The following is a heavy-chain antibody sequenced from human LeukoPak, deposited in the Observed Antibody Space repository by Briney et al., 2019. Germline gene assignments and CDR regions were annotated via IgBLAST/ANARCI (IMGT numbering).Heavy chain of an antibody. Sequence: GGSLRVSCAASGFTFSSYWMTWVRQAPGKGLEWVASIKEDGSEKYSVDSVKGRFTISRDNAKNSLFLQMSSLRAEDTAVYYCARGHYGMDAWGQGTTVTVSS. J-gene: IGHJ6*02. CDR2: IKEDGSEK. V-gene: IGHV3-7*01. CDR3: ARGHYGMDA. CDR1: GFTFSSYW.